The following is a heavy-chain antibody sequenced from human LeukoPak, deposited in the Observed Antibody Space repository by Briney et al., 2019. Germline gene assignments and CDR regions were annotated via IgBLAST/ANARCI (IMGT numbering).Heavy chain of an antibody. V-gene: IGHV3-23*01. CDR3: AKVGSGYYDHLDF. CDR1: GFTFTSYS. Sequence: GGSLRLSCAASGFTFTSYSMSWVRQAPGKGLEWVSGTSDRGDYTYYADSVRGRFTISRDNSKNTQYLQMNSLRVEDTAVYYCAKVGSGYYDHLDFWGQGILVTVSS. J-gene: IGHJ4*02. CDR2: TSDRGDYT. D-gene: IGHD3-22*01.